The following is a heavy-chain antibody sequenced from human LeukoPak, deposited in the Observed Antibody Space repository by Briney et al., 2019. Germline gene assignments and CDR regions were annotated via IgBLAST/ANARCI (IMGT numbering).Heavy chain of an antibody. CDR2: IYYSGST. Sequence: SQTLSLTCTVSGGSISSGGYYWSWIRQHPGKGLEWIGYIYYSGSTYYNPSLKGRVTISVDTSKNQFSLKLSSVTAADTAVYYCASYYYDSSGYLRSGAFDIWGQGAMVTVFS. V-gene: IGHV4-31*03. J-gene: IGHJ3*02. CDR1: GGSISSGGYY. CDR3: ASYYYDSSGYLRSGAFDI. D-gene: IGHD3-22*01.